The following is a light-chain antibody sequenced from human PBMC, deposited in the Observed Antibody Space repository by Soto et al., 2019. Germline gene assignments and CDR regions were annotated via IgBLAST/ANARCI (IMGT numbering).Light chain of an antibody. J-gene: IGLJ1*01. V-gene: IGLV2-14*01. CDR2: DVS. CDR1: SSDVGGYNY. Sequence: QSALTQPASVSGSPGRSITISCTGTSSDVGGYNYVSWYQQHPGKAPKLMIYDVSNRPSGVSNRFSGSKSGNTASLTISGLQAEDEADYYCSSYKSSSFYVFGTGTKLTVL. CDR3: SSYKSSSFYV.